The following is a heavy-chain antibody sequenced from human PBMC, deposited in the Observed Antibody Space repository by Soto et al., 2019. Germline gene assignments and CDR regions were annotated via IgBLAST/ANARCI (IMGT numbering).Heavy chain of an antibody. CDR3: ATIVVVSAPFDP. D-gene: IGHD2-15*01. Sequence: QVQLLQSGAEVKKPGASVKVSCKVSGYTLTELSMHWVRQAPVKVLEWMGGFDPEDGETIYAQKFQGRVTMTEDTSTDTAYMELSSMRSEDTAVYYCATIVVVSAPFDPWGQGTLVTVS. V-gene: IGHV1-24*01. J-gene: IGHJ5*02. CDR2: FDPEDGET. CDR1: GYTLTELS.